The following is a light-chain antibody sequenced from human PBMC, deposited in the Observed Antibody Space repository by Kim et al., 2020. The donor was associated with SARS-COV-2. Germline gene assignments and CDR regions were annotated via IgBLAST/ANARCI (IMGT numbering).Light chain of an antibody. J-gene: IGLJ2*01. CDR3: AAWDDSLNGVV. CDR1: SSNIGTNS. CDR2: NNN. Sequence: QSVLTQPPSASGTPGQRVTISCSGSSSNIGTNSVNWYQQLPGTAPKLLIYNNNQWPSGVPDRFSGSKSGTSASLAISGLQSGDEADYYCAAWDDSLNGVVFGGGTRLTVL. V-gene: IGLV1-44*01.